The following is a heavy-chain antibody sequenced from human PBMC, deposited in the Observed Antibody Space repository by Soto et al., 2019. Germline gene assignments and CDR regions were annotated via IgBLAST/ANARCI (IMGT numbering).Heavy chain of an antibody. D-gene: IGHD5-12*01. CDR1: GGSISSGGYY. J-gene: IGHJ4*02. V-gene: IGHV4-31*03. Sequence: TSETLSLTCTVSGGSISSGGYYWSWIRQHPGKGLEWIGYIYYSGSTYYNPSLKSRVTISVDTSKNQFSLRAEDTAVYYCAIQRGYSGYDLHYWGQGTLVTVSS. CDR3: AIQRGYSGYDLHY. CDR2: IYYSGST.